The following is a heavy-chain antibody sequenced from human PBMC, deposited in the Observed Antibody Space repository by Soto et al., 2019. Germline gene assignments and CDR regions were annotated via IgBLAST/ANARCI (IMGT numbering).Heavy chain of an antibody. CDR1: GGSISSGGYY. D-gene: IGHD3-10*01. CDR3: ARFPIVLGVTRGYYFDY. J-gene: IGHJ4*02. Sequence: QVQLQESGPGLVKPSQTLSLTCTVSGGSISSGGYYWSWIRQHPGKGLEWIGYIYYSGSTYYNPYIDGRVTISADTSKNPFSLKLSSVTAADTAVYYCARFPIVLGVTRGYYFDYWGQGTLVTVSS. CDR2: IYYSGST. V-gene: IGHV4-31*03.